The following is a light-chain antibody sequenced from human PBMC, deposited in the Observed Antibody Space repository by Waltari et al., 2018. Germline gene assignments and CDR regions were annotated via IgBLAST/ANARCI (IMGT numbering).Light chain of an antibody. CDR3: QQSYSTPRT. Sequence: DVQMTQSPSSLSASVRDPVPITCRASQTISRYLNWYQQQPGKAPKLLIYAATTLQSEVPSRFTGSGSGTDFTLTISSVQPEDFATYYCQQSYSTPRTFGQGTKLDIK. CDR2: AAT. J-gene: IGKJ2*01. V-gene: IGKV1-39*01. CDR1: QTISRY.